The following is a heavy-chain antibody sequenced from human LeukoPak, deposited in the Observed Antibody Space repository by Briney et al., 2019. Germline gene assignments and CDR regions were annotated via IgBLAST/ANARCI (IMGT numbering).Heavy chain of an antibody. CDR1: GGSISSYY. J-gene: IGHJ4*02. V-gene: IGHV4-59*01. D-gene: IGHD6-6*01. CDR2: IYYSGST. CDR3: ARVGIAARHIDC. Sequence: SETLSLTYTVSGGSISSYYWSWIRQPPGTGLEWIGYIYYSGSTNYNPSLKSRVTISVDMSKNQFSLKLSSVTAADTAVYYCARVGIAARHIDCWGQGTLVTVSS.